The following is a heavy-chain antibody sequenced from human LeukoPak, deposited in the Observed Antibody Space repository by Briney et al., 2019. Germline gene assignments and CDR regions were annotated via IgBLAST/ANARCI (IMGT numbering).Heavy chain of an antibody. CDR3: ARDHIAAASVDWFDP. D-gene: IGHD6-13*01. J-gene: IGHJ5*02. V-gene: IGHV3-30*04. CDR1: GFMFGGSA. CDR2: ISYDGSDK. Sequence: GGSLRLSCAASGFMFGGSAMNWVRQAPGRGLEWVAVISYDGSDKYYADSVKGRFTISRDNSKSALYLQMNSLTSEDTAGYYCARDHIAAASVDWFDPWGQGTLVTVS.